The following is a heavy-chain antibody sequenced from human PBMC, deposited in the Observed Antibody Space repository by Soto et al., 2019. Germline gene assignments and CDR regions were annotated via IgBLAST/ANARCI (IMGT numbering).Heavy chain of an antibody. Sequence: QVQLVQSGAEVKKPGSSVKVSCKASGGTFSSYAISWVRQAPGQGLEWMGGIIPIFGTANYAQKFQGRVKITADESTSTAYMELSSLRSEDTAVYYCRGQPPKLPQQLDDYWGQGTLVTVSS. CDR2: IIPIFGTA. V-gene: IGHV1-69*01. CDR3: RGQPPKLPQQLDDY. J-gene: IGHJ4*02. D-gene: IGHD6-13*01. CDR1: GGTFSSYA.